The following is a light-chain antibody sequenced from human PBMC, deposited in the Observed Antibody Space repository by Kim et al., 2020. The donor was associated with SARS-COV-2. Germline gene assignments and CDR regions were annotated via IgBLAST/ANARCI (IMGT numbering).Light chain of an antibody. Sequence: SSVLTQDPAVSVALVQTVRITCQGDSLRSYYASWYQQKPGQAPVLVIYGKNNRPSGIPDRFSGSSSGNTASLTITVAQAEDEADYYCNSRDSSGNHYVFGTGTKVTVL. CDR3: NSRDSSGNHYV. V-gene: IGLV3-19*01. CDR2: GKN. CDR1: SLRSYY. J-gene: IGLJ1*01.